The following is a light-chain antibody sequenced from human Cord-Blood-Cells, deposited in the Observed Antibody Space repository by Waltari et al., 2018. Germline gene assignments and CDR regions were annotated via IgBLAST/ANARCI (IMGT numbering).Light chain of an antibody. CDR1: QSLLHSDGKTY. Sequence: DIVMTQTPLSLSVTPGQPASISCKSSQSLLHSDGKTYLYWYLQKPGQSPQLLIYEVSGLFSGVPDRFSGSGAGTDFTLKISRVEAEDVGVYYCMQGIHLPSVYMYTFGQGTKLEIK. V-gene: IGKV2-29*02. CDR3: MQGIHLPSVYMYT. CDR2: EVS. J-gene: IGKJ2*01.